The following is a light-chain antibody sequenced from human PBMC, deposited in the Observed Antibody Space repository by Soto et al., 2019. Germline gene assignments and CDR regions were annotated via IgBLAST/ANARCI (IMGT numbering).Light chain of an antibody. V-gene: IGLV2-14*03. Sequence: QSVLTQPASVSGSPGQSITISCAGTSSDIGAYNYVSWYQQHPGKAPKLIIYEVTNRPSGVSIRFSASKSGNTASLTISGLQAEDKADYYCSSYTSTSTPVVFGGGTKLTVL. CDR1: SSDIGAYNY. J-gene: IGLJ2*01. CDR2: EVT. CDR3: SSYTSTSTPVV.